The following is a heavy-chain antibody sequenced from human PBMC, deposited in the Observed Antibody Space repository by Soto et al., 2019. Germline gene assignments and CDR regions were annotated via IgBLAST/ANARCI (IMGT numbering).Heavy chain of an antibody. J-gene: IGHJ3*01. D-gene: IGHD5-12*01. CDR3: ARVPNPFRLKIGYEDPFDF. CDR2: IHYSGST. Sequence: SETLSLTCSVSGGSINGYYWSWIRQPPGKGLEWIGYIHYSGSTKYLPSLQSRVTISVDRSKNQLSLKLSSVTAADTAVYYCARVPNPFRLKIGYEDPFDFWGQGTMVT. CDR1: GGSINGYY. V-gene: IGHV4-59*12.